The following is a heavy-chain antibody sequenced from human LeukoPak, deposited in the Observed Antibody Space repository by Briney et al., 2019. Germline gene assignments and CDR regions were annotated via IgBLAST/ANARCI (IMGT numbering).Heavy chain of an antibody. D-gene: IGHD1-1*01. CDR1: GYTLSELS. J-gene: IGHJ4*02. Sequence: ASVKVSCKISGYTLSELSMHWVRQAPGKGLEWMGGFDPDEGETVYAQKFLGRVTMTEDRSTDTAYMELNRLRSEDTAVYYCATGYPIHYWGRGALVTVSS. CDR3: ATGYPIHY. CDR2: FDPDEGET. V-gene: IGHV1-24*01.